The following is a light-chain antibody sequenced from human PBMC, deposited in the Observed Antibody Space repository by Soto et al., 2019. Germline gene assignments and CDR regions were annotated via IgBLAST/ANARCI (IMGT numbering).Light chain of an antibody. J-gene: IGKJ1*01. V-gene: IGKV3-15*01. Sequence: EIVMTQSPATLSVSPGERATLSCRASQSIGSSLAWYQQKPGQAPRLLIYGASTRATGIPARFSGSASGTEFTLTISSLQSEEFAVYYCQQYDNCSPWTFGQGTKVDIK. CDR3: QQYDNCSPWT. CDR2: GAS. CDR1: QSIGSS.